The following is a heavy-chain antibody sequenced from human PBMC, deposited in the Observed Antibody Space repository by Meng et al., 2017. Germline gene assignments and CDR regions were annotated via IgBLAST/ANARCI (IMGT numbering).Heavy chain of an antibody. CDR3: ARGHYYHDRSGYNDY. CDR2: MSQSGITI. J-gene: IGHJ4*02. D-gene: IGHD3-22*01. Sequence: GESLKISCAASGFTFSDYYMSWIRQAPGKGLEWVSYMSQSGITIYYADSVKGRFTISRDNAKNSLYLQMNSLRAEDTAVYYCARGHYYHDRSGYNDYWGQGNLVTVAS. V-gene: IGHV3-11*01. CDR1: GFTFSDYY.